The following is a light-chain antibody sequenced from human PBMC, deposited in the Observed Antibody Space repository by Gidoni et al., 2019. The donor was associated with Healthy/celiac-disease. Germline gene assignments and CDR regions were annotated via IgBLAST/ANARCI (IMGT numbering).Light chain of an antibody. CDR2: AAS. CDR1: QGISSY. J-gene: IGKJ4*01. V-gene: IGKV1-9*01. Sequence: DIQLTQSPSFLSASVGDRVTITCWASQGISSYLAWYQQKPGKAPKLLIYAASTLQSGVPSRFSGSGSGTEFTLTISSLQPEDFATYYCQQRNSFGGGTKVEIK. CDR3: QQRNS.